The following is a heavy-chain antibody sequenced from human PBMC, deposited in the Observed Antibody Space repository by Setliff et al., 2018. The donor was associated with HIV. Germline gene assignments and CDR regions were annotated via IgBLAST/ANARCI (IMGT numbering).Heavy chain of an antibody. V-gene: IGHV4-59*05. Sequence: PSETLSLTCTVSGGSISSYYWSWIRQPPGKGLEWIGSIYYSGSTYYNPSLKSRVTISVDTSKNDISLKLSSVTAADKSVYYCARHGVIAEIYYFDSWGQGTLVTVSS. CDR3: ARHGVIAEIYYFDS. CDR2: IYYSGST. D-gene: IGHD3-16*02. CDR1: GGSISSYY. J-gene: IGHJ4*02.